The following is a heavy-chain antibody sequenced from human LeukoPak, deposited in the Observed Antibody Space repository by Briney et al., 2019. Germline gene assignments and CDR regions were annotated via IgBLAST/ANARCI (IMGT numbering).Heavy chain of an antibody. CDR2: IKSKIHGGTT. CDR1: GFSFSNAW. CDR3: AQHDYGDY. Sequence: GGSLRLSCAASGFSFSNAWMTWVRQAPGKGLEWVGRIKSKIHGGTTDYAAPVKGRFTISRDDSKNTLYLQINSLRTEDTAVYYCAQHDYGDYWGQGTLVTVSS. J-gene: IGHJ4*02. V-gene: IGHV3-15*01.